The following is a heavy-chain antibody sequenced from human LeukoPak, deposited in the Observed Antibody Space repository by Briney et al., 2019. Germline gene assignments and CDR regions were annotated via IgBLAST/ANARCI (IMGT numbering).Heavy chain of an antibody. CDR2: IYYSGST. V-gene: IGHV4-39*01. Sequence: SETLSLTCTVSGGSISSSSYYWGWIRQPPGKGLEWIGSIYYSGSTYYNPSLKSRVTISVDTSENQFSLKLSSVTAADTAVYYCARSTYGDYVFDIWGQGTMVTVSS. CDR1: GGSISSSSYY. CDR3: ARSTYGDYVFDI. J-gene: IGHJ3*02. D-gene: IGHD4-17*01.